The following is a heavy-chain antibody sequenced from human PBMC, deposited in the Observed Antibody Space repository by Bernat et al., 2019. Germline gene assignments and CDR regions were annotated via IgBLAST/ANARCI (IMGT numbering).Heavy chain of an antibody. V-gene: IGHV3-30*18. D-gene: IGHD2-15*01. CDR1: GFTFSSYG. CDR2: ISYDGSNK. Sequence: QVQLVESGGGVVQPGRSLRLSCAASGFTFSSYGMHWVRQAPGKGLEWVAVISYDGSNKYYADSGKGRFTISRDNSKNTLYLKMNSLRAEDTAVYYCAKEVGYCSGGSCYYYYGMDVWGQGTTVTVSS. CDR3: AKEVGYCSGGSCYYYYGMDV. J-gene: IGHJ6*02.